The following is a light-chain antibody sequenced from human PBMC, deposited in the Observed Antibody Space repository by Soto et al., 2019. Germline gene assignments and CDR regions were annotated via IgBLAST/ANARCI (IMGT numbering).Light chain of an antibody. J-gene: IGKJ1*01. CDR1: HNIDNY. V-gene: IGKV1-39*01. Sequence: DVQMTQSPSSLSASVGDRVTVTCRASHNIDNYLNWHQHKPGKAPKLLIYAASSLQSGVPSRFSGSGSGTDFTLTISSLQPEDFATYYCQQSYSTPRTFGQGTKVDIK. CDR3: QQSYSTPRT. CDR2: AAS.